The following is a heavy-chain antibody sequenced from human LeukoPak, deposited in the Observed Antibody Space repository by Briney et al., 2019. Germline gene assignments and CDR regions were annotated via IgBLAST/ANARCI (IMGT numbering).Heavy chain of an antibody. CDR3: ALAYGSGSYFNGFDY. Sequence: PGGSLRLSCAASGFTVSSNYMSWVRQAPGKGLEWVSGISWSGTGIGYADSVKGRFTISRDDAKNSLYLLMNSLRAEDTALYYCALAYGSGSYFNGFDYWGQGTLVTVSS. CDR1: GFTVSSNY. CDR2: ISWSGTGI. D-gene: IGHD3-10*01. V-gene: IGHV3-9*01. J-gene: IGHJ4*02.